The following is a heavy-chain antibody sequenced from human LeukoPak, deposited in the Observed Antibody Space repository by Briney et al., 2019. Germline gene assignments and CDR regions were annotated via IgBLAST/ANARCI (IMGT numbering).Heavy chain of an antibody. V-gene: IGHV1-2*02. Sequence: ASVKVSCKASGYTFTGYYIDWVRQAPGQGLEWTGWINFDSGGTNYAQKFQGRVTMTRDTSTSTAYMELSSLRSDDTAFYYCARDTITVTTPYFDYWGQGTLVTVPS. CDR1: GYTFTGYY. CDR2: INFDSGGT. CDR3: ARDTITVTTPYFDY. D-gene: IGHD4-17*01. J-gene: IGHJ4*02.